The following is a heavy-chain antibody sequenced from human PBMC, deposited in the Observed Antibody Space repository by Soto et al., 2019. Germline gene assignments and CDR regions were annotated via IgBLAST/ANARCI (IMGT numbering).Heavy chain of an antibody. D-gene: IGHD3-22*01. CDR3: ATLRDPYYYDSSGYGEDY. CDR2: IIPIFGTA. V-gene: IGHV1-69*01. Sequence: QVPLVQSGAEVKKPGSSVKVSCKASGGTFSSYAISWVRQAPGQGLEWMGGIIPIFGTANYAQKFQGRVTITADESTSTAYMELSSLRSEDTAVYYCATLRDPYYYDSSGYGEDYWGQGTLVTVSS. J-gene: IGHJ4*02. CDR1: GGTFSSYA.